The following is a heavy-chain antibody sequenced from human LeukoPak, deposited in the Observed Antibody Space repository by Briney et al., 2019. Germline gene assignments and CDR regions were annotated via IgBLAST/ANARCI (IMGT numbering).Heavy chain of an antibody. V-gene: IGHV3-7*01. CDR1: GFTFSNYW. CDR3: AWGSNSWEELGY. CDR2: IKQDGSEV. J-gene: IGHJ4*02. D-gene: IGHD6-13*01. Sequence: PGGSLRLSCAASGFTFSNYWMTWVRQAPGKGLEWVANIKQDGSEVYYVDSVKGRFTVSRDNAKNSLYLQMNSLRVEDTAVYYCAWGSNSWEELGYWGQGTLVTVSS.